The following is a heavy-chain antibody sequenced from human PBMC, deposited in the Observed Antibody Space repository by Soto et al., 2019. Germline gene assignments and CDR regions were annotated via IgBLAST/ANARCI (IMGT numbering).Heavy chain of an antibody. V-gene: IGHV3-23*01. CDR2: ISGSGGST. Sequence: PGGSLRRSCAASGITFRRQAISWDRQAPGKGLEWVSAISGSGGSTYYADSVKGRFTISRDNSKNTLYLQMNSLRAEDTAVYYCAKTWFLWSQNDYWGQGTLVTVSS. CDR3: AKTWFLWSQNDY. CDR1: GITFRRQA. D-gene: IGHD3-10*01. J-gene: IGHJ4*02.